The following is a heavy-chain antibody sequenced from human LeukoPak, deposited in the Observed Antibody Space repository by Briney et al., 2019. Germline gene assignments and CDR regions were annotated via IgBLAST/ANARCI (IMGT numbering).Heavy chain of an antibody. J-gene: IGHJ2*01. Sequence: GESLKISCKGSGYSFTTYWIGWVRQIPGKGLEWMGIIYPGDSDTRYSPSFQGQVTISADRSITTAYLQWSSLKASDTAVYYCARRMTADYFDLWGRGTLVTVSS. CDR3: ARRMTADYFDL. V-gene: IGHV5-51*01. CDR2: IYPGDSDT. D-gene: IGHD2-21*02. CDR1: GYSFTTYW.